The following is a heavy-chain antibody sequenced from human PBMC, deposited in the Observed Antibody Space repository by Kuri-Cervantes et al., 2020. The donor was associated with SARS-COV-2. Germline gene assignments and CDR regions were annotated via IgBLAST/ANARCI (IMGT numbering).Heavy chain of an antibody. CDR1: GYTLTELS. J-gene: IGHJ5*02. Sequence: ASVKVSCKVSGYTLTELSMHWVRQAPGKGLEWMGGFDPEDGETIYAQEFQGRVTMTEDTSTDTAYMELSSLRSEDTAVYHCATTAANYYDSSGYYYGGSWFDPWGQGTLVTVSS. D-gene: IGHD3-22*01. CDR3: ATTAANYYDSSGYYYGGSWFDP. CDR2: FDPEDGET. V-gene: IGHV1-24*01.